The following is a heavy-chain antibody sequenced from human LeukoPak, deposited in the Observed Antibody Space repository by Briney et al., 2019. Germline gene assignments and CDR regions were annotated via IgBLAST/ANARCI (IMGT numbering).Heavy chain of an antibody. CDR2: IYTSGST. D-gene: IGHD6-13*01. J-gene: IGHJ4*02. Sequence: KPSETLSLTCTVSGGSISSYYWSWIRQPAGKGLEWIGRIYTSGSTNYNPSLKSRVTISVDKSKNQFSLKLSSVTAADTAVYYCARDHIGGYSSSWYKDFEAYYFDYWGQGTLVTVSS. CDR1: GGSISSYY. CDR3: ARDHIGGYSSSWYKDFEAYYFDY. V-gene: IGHV4-4*07.